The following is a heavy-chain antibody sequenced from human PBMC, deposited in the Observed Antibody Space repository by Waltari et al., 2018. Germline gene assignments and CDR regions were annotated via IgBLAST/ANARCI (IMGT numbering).Heavy chain of an antibody. V-gene: IGHV3-33*01. CDR1: GFTFSSYG. Sequence: QVQLVESGGGVVQPGRSLRLSCAASGFTFSSYGMHWVRQAPGKGLEWVAGIWYDGSNKYYADSVKGRFTISRDNSKNTLYLQMNSLRAEDTAVYYCARDHQGAARYFDYWGQGTLVTVSS. CDR2: IWYDGSNK. CDR3: ARDHQGAARYFDY. D-gene: IGHD6-6*01. J-gene: IGHJ4*02.